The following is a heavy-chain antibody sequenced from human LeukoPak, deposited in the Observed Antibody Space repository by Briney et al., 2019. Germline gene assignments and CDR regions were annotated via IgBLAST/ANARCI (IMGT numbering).Heavy chain of an antibody. J-gene: IGHJ5*02. V-gene: IGHV4-34*01. D-gene: IGHD3-9*01. CDR1: GGSFSGYY. CDR2: INHSGST. Sequence: SETLSLTCAVYGGSFSGYYWSWIRQPPGKGLEWIGEINHSGSTNYNPSLKSRVTISVDTSKNQFSLKLSSVTAADTAVYYCARRRFYDNLTGYLRPGGNWFDPWGQGTLVIVSS. CDR3: ARRRFYDNLTGYLRPGGNWFDP.